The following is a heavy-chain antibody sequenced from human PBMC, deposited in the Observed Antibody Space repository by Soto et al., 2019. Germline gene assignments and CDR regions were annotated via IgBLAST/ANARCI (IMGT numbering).Heavy chain of an antibody. Sequence: QVQLQQWGAGLLKPSETLSLTCAVYGGSFSGYYWSWIRQPPVKGLEWIGEINHSGSTNYNPSLKSRVTISVETSKNQFSLKLSSVTAADTAVYYCARGDPQAGFTMVRGVIVNDYWGQGTLVTVSS. D-gene: IGHD3-10*01. J-gene: IGHJ4*02. CDR2: INHSGST. CDR1: GGSFSGYY. CDR3: ARGDPQAGFTMVRGVIVNDY. V-gene: IGHV4-34*01.